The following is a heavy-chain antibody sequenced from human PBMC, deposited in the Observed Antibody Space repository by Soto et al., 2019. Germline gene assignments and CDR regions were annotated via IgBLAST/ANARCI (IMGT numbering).Heavy chain of an antibody. D-gene: IGHD6-13*01. Sequence: SGGSLRLSCAASGFTFSDYYMSWIRQAPGKGLEWVSYISSSGSTIYYADSVKGRFTISRDNAKNSLYLQMNSLRAEDTAVYYCARTIAAAGYYFDYWGQGTLVTVSS. CDR2: ISSSGSTI. CDR1: GFTFSDYY. CDR3: ARTIAAAGYYFDY. V-gene: IGHV3-11*01. J-gene: IGHJ4*02.